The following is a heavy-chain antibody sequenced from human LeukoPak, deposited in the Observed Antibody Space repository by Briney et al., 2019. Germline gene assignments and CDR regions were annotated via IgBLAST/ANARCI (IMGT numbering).Heavy chain of an antibody. D-gene: IGHD6-13*01. CDR1: GGSISSGSYY. CDR2: IYISGST. V-gene: IGHV4-61*02. J-gene: IGHJ4*02. Sequence: SETLSLTCTVSGGSISSGSYYWSWIRQPAGKGLEWIGRIYISGSTNYNPSLTSRVTISVDTSKNQFSLKLSSVTAADTAVYYCARDGGEQQLANWGQGTLVTVSS. CDR3: ARDGGEQQLAN.